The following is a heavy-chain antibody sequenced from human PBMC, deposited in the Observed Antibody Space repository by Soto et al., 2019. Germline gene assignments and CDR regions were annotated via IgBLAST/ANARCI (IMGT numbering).Heavy chain of an antibody. CDR2: IYHSGST. CDR3: AREGRNCSSTSCYPWFDP. V-gene: IGHV4-4*02. Sequence: QVQLQESGPGLVKPSGTLSLTCAVSSGSISSSNWWSWVRQPPGKGLEWIGEIYHSGSTNYNPSLKSRVTISVDKSTNQFSLKLSSVTAADTAVYYCAREGRNCSSTSCYPWFDPWGQGTLVTVSS. J-gene: IGHJ5*02. D-gene: IGHD2-2*01. CDR1: SGSISSSNW.